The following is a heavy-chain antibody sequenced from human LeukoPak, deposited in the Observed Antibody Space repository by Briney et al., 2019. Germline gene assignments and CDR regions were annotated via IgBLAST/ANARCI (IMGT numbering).Heavy chain of an antibody. J-gene: IGHJ6*02. V-gene: IGHV1-69*13. Sequence: ASVKVSCKASGGTFSSYAISWVRQAPGQGLEWMGGTIPIFGTANYAQKFQGRVTITADESTSTAYMELSSLRSEDTAVYYCARAEVPALTYYYYGMDVWGQGTTVTVSS. CDR3: ARAEVPALTYYYYGMDV. CDR2: TIPIFGTA. CDR1: GGTFSSYA. D-gene: IGHD2-2*01.